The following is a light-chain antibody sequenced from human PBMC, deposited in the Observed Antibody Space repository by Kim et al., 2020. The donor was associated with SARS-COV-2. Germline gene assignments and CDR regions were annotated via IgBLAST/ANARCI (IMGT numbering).Light chain of an antibody. J-gene: IGLJ2*01. V-gene: IGLV2-23*02. Sequence: QVILLPCTGTSSDVRRSHPVSWYQQHPGTAPKLMLYEVSKRPSGVSTRFSGSKSGTTASLTISELQAEDEADYYCCSYAGSSTLVFGGGTQLTVL. CDR3: CSYAGSSTLV. CDR2: EVS. CDR1: SSDVRRSHP.